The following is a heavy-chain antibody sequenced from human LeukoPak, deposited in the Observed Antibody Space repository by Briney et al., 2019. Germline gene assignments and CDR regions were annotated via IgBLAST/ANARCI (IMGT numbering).Heavy chain of an antibody. V-gene: IGHV4-39*01. CDR3: ARQTGSGLFILP. J-gene: IGHJ4*02. CDR2: IYYSGNT. Sequence: SETLSLTCTVSGVSISSSNSYWGWIRQPPVKGLEWIGSIYYSGNTYYNASLKSQVSISIDTSKNQFSLRLTSVTAADTAVYYCARQTGSGLFILPGGQGTLVTVSS. D-gene: IGHD3/OR15-3a*01. CDR1: GVSISSSNSY.